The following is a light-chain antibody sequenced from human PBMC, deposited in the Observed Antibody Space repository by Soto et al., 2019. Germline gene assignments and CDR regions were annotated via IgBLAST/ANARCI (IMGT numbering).Light chain of an antibody. Sequence: DIQITQSPSSLSGSVGDRVTITCRASQSISSWLAWYQQKPGKAPKLLIYDASSLESGVPSRFSGRGSGTDFTLTISSLQPEDFGTYYCQQANSFPFIFAQGTKVDIK. CDR2: DAS. J-gene: IGKJ2*01. CDR3: QQANSFPFI. V-gene: IGKV1-12*01. CDR1: QSISSW.